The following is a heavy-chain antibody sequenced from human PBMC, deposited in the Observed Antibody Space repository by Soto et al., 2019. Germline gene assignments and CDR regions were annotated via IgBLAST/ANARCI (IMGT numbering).Heavy chain of an antibody. CDR1: EFTFS. V-gene: IGHV3-23*03. CDR3: IYYYDSGTYFHVDY. D-gene: IGHD3-22*01. Sequence: GGSLRISCVGSEFTFSMTLVRQAPGKGLEWVSMISNDGSSTYYADSVKGRFAISRDDSQNTVYLQMNSLKSEDSAVYYCIYYYDSGTYFHVDYWGQGTLVTVSS. J-gene: IGHJ4*02. CDR2: ISNDGSST.